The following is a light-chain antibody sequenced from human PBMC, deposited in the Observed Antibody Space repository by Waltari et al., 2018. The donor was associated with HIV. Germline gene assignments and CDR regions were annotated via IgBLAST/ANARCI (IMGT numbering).Light chain of an antibody. Sequence: SYELTQPPSVSVSPGQTARITCRGDALPKPFAYWYQQKPGQAPVLVIYKDSERPSGIPERFSGSSSGTTVTLTISGVQAEDEADYFCQSADSSGTYVVFGGGTKLTVL. V-gene: IGLV3-25*03. J-gene: IGLJ2*01. CDR2: KDS. CDR1: ALPKPF. CDR3: QSADSSGTYVV.